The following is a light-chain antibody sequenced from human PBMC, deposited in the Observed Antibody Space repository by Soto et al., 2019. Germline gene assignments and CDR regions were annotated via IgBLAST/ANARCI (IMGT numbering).Light chain of an antibody. CDR3: QQYYTSPLT. V-gene: IGKV4-1*01. CDR1: QSILYSSNNKNY. J-gene: IGKJ4*01. CDR2: WAS. Sequence: DIVMTQSPDSLAVSLGERATINCKSSQSILYSSNNKNYLTWYQQKPGQPPKLLIYWASTRESGVPDRFSGSGSRTDFTLTISGLQAEDVAVYYCQQYYTSPLTFGGGTKVEIK.